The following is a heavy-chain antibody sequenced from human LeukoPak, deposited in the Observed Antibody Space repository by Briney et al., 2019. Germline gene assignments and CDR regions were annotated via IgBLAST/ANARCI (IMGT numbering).Heavy chain of an antibody. V-gene: IGHV4-4*07. CDR3: ARETSGTYYNPLGYMDV. CDR2: IFTSGIT. D-gene: IGHD3-10*01. Sequence: SETLSLTCTVSGGSISIYYWNWIRQPAGKGLEWVGRIFTSGITNYNPSLKSRVTMSVDTSKNQFSLNLSSVIAADTAIYYCARETSGTYYNPLGYMDVWGKGTTVTVSS. J-gene: IGHJ6*03. CDR1: GGSISIYY.